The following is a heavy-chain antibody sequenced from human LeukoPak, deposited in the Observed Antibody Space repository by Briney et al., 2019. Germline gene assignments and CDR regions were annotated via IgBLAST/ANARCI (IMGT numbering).Heavy chain of an antibody. CDR3: ARSGLSLMDV. CDR1: GGSISSYY. D-gene: IGHD3/OR15-3a*01. J-gene: IGHJ6*02. Sequence: PSETLSLTCTVSGGSISSYYWSWIRQPPGKGLEWIGYIYYSGSTNYNPSLKSRVTISVDRSKNQFSLKLSSVTAADTAVYYCARSGLSLMDVWGQGTTVTVSS. V-gene: IGHV4-59*12. CDR2: IYYSGST.